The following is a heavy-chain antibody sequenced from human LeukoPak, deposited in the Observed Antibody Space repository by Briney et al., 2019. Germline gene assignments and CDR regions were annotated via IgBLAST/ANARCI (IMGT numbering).Heavy chain of an antibody. CDR1: GFTFSIFP. Sequence: GGSLRLSCEASGFTFSIFPMHWVRQAPGKGLEWVALISSGSEKYYADSVKGRFTISRDNSKHMLYLQMNSLRADDTAVYYCARDLELSAVYYFDSWGQGTLVIVSS. J-gene: IGHJ4*02. V-gene: IGHV3-30*04. CDR2: ISSGSEK. CDR3: ARDLELSAVYYFDS. D-gene: IGHD3-3*01.